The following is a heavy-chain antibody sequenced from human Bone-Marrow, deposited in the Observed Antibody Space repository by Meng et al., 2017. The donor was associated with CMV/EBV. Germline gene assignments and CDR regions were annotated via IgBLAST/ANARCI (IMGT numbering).Heavy chain of an antibody. CDR1: GFTFGNYA. V-gene: IGHV3-23*01. CDR3: ARDTRLYSSSSGLTFYYGMDV. Sequence: GESLKISCAASGFTFGNYAMSWVRQAPGKGLEWVSSISGSGGSTYYADSVKGRFTISRDNSKNTLYLQMNSLRVEDTAVYYCARDTRLYSSSSGLTFYYGMDVWGRGTTVTVSS. D-gene: IGHD6-6*01. CDR2: ISGSGGST. J-gene: IGHJ6*02.